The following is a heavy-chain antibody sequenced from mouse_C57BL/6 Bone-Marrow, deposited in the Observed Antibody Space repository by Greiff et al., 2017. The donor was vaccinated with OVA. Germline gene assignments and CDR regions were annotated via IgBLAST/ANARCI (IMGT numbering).Heavy chain of an antibody. Sequence: EVQRVESGPELVKPGASVKISCKASGYAFSSSWMNWVKQRPEQGLEWIGWIDPENGDTEYASKFQGKATITADTSSNTAYLQLSSLTSEDTAVYYCTTVIYYDYDPFAYWGQGTLVTVSA. CDR2: IDPENGDT. D-gene: IGHD2-4*01. V-gene: IGHV14-4*01. CDR3: TTVIYYDYDPFAY. CDR1: GYAFSSSW. J-gene: IGHJ3*01.